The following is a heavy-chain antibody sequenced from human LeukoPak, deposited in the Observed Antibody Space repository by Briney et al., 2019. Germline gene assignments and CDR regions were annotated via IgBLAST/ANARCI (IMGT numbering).Heavy chain of an antibody. D-gene: IGHD3-10*01. Sequence: PSETLSLTCAVYGGSFSGYYWSWIRQPPGKGLEWIGEINHSRSTNYNPSLKSRVTISVDTSKNLFSLKLSSVTAADTAVYYCARRLGRKFGERFYYYHYMDVWGKGTTVTISS. CDR1: GGSFSGYY. V-gene: IGHV4-34*01. J-gene: IGHJ6*03. CDR2: INHSRST. CDR3: ARRLGRKFGERFYYYHYMDV.